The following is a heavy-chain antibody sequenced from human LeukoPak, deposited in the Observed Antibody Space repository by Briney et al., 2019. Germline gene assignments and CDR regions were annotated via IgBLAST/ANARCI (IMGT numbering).Heavy chain of an antibody. D-gene: IGHD2-15*01. CDR1: GFTFSSYA. CDR3: ARGIVVVAAKGELLDY. CDR2: ISYDGSNK. V-gene: IGHV3-30-3*01. Sequence: SGGSLRLSCAASGFTFSSYAMHWVRRAPGKGLGWVAVISYDGSNKYYADSVKGRFTISRDNSKNTLYLQMNSLRAEDTAVYYCARGIVVVAAKGELLDYWGQGTLVTVSS. J-gene: IGHJ4*02.